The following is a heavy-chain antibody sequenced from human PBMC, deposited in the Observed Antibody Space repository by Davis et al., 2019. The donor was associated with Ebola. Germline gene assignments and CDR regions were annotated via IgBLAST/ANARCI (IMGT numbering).Heavy chain of an antibody. CDR2: ISGSGGST. Sequence: GESLKISCAASGFTFSSYGMHWVRQAPGKGLEWVSAISGSGGSTYYADSVKGRFTISRDNAKNSLYLQMNSLRAEDTAVYYCARIGGVAVPHAPGGDYWGQGTLVTVSS. V-gene: IGHV3-23*01. D-gene: IGHD6-19*01. J-gene: IGHJ4*02. CDR1: GFTFSSYG. CDR3: ARIGGVAVPHAPGGDY.